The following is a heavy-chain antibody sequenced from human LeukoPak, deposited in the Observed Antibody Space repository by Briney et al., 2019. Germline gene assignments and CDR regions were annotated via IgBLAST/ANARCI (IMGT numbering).Heavy chain of an antibody. V-gene: IGHV3-30*02. CDR1: GIIFGNYD. CDR2: IRYDGGGDR. Sequence: GGSLRLSCVASGIIFGNYDMHWVRQAPGKGLEWVAFIRYDGGGDRYYGDSVKGRFTISRDNAKNSLYLQMNSLRAEDTAVYYCARGMVRGVTNFDYWGQGTLVTVSS. J-gene: IGHJ4*02. D-gene: IGHD3-10*01. CDR3: ARGMVRGVTNFDY.